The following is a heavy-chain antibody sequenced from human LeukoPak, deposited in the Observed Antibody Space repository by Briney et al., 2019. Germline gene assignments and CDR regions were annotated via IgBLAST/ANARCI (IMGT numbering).Heavy chain of an antibody. V-gene: IGHV4-39*07. CDR2: IYYSGST. J-gene: IGHJ4*02. CDR3: ARDRIAAAGLFDY. CDR1: GGSISSSSYY. D-gene: IGHD6-13*01. Sequence: SETLSLICTVSGGSISSSSYYWGWIRQPPGKGLEWIGSIYYSGSTYYNPSLKSRVTISVDTSKNQFSLKLSSVTAADTAVYYCARDRIAAAGLFDYWAREPWSPSPQ.